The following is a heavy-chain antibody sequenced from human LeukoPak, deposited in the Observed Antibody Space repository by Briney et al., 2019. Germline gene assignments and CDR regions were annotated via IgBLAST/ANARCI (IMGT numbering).Heavy chain of an antibody. CDR3: ARELSQIVWGGLDY. V-gene: IGHV3-33*05. Sequence: PGRSLRLSCAASGFIFSHYGMHWVRQAPGKGLEWVAVIQNDASTENFADSVKGRFTISRDNSKNTVFLQMNSLRVEDTAVYYCARELSQIVWGGLDYGGQGTLVPVSS. D-gene: IGHD2-21*01. J-gene: IGHJ4*02. CDR1: GFIFSHYG. CDR2: IQNDASTE.